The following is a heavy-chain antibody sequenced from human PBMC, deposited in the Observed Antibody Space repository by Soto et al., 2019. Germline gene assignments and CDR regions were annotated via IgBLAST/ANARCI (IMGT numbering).Heavy chain of an antibody. CDR1: GGSFSGFY. V-gene: IGHV4-34*01. CDR3: ARAGRTLVTSYGLDV. D-gene: IGHD2-21*02. Sequence: ASETLSLTCAVSGGSFSGFYWTWIRQPPGEGLEWIGEINHSGTTNFNPSLRSRLTISLDSSKKHFSLKLTSMTAADAAVYYCARAGRTLVTSYGLDVWGQGTTVTVSS. J-gene: IGHJ6*02. CDR2: INHSGTT.